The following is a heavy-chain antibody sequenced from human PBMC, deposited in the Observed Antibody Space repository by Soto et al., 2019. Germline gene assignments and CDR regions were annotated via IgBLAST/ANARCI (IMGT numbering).Heavy chain of an antibody. CDR1: GFTFSNFG. CDR2: ISYDGGDK. Sequence: QVQLVESGGGVVQPGRSPRLSCAASGFTFSNFGMHWVRQAPGKALEWVAAISYDGGDKYYSHSVKDRVTVSRDNSRNPLFLQMNSLRVEDSALYYCGKGSDVARQELYRWGQGILGSVSS. D-gene: IGHD2-15*01. CDR3: GKGSDVARQELYR. J-gene: IGHJ5*02. V-gene: IGHV3-30*18.